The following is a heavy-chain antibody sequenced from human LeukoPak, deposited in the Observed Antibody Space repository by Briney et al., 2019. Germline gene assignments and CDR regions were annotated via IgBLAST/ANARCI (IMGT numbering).Heavy chain of an antibody. D-gene: IGHD5-12*01. J-gene: IGHJ4*02. V-gene: IGHV3-23*01. CDR1: GFTFSNYA. CDR2: ITGSGVTT. CDR3: ARGPSGYHNT. Sequence: PGGSLRLSCAASGFTFSNYAMSWVRQAPGKGLEWVSAITGSGVTTYYADSVKGRFTISRDNSQNTLYLQMNSLRAEDTAVYYCARGPSGYHNTGGQGTLVTVSS.